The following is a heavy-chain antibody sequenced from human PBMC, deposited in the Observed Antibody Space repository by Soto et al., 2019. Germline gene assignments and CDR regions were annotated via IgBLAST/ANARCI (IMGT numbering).Heavy chain of an antibody. Sequence: EVQLLESGGGLVQPGGSLILSCAASGFTFSTYAMSWVRQAPGKWLEWVSAISGSGGSTYYADSVKGRFTISRDNSKNTLYLQVNSLRAEDTGVYYCAKVYYNFWRGYDYWGQGALVTVSS. CDR2: ISGSGGST. CDR1: GFTFSTYA. V-gene: IGHV3-23*01. D-gene: IGHD3-3*01. CDR3: AKVYYNFWRGYDY. J-gene: IGHJ4*02.